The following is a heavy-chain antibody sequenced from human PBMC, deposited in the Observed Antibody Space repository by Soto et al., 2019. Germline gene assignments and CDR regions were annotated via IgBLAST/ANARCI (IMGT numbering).Heavy chain of an antibody. V-gene: IGHV4-31*03. CDR2: IYYSGST. CDR1: GGCISSGGYY. CDR3: ARVTYNYGSGSTHNWFDP. J-gene: IGHJ5*02. Sequence: SETLSLTCTVSGGCISSGGYYWSWIRQHPGKGLEWIGYIYYSGSTYYNPSLKSRVTISVDTSKNQFSLKLSSVTAADTAVFYCARVTYNYGSGSTHNWFDPWGQGTLVTVSS. D-gene: IGHD3-10*01.